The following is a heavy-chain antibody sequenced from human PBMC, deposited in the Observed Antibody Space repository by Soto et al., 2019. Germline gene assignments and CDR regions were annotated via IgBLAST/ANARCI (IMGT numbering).Heavy chain of an antibody. CDR2: IYPGDSDT. CDR3: AIPMVRGVETRKNYYYYGMDV. Sequence: PGESLKISCKGSGYSFTSYWIGWVRQMPGKGLEWMGIIYPGDSDTRYSPSFQGQVTISADKSISTAYLQWSSLKASDTAMYYCAIPMVRGVETRKNYYYYGMDVWGQGTTVTVS. D-gene: IGHD3-10*01. V-gene: IGHV5-51*01. J-gene: IGHJ6*02. CDR1: GYSFTSYW.